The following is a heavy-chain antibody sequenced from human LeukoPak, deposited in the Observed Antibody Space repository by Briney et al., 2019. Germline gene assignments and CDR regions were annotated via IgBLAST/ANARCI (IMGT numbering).Heavy chain of an antibody. Sequence: SETLSLTCTVSGASIRGYYWSWIRQSPGRGLEWIGYIHYTGTTDYNPSLKNRVTISVDTSKNQFSLLLTSVTAADTAVYYCARGYGSGTYNNFNRWGQGLLVAVSS. J-gene: IGHJ4*02. V-gene: IGHV4-59*01. D-gene: IGHD3-10*01. CDR1: GASIRGYY. CDR3: ARGYGSGTYNNFNR. CDR2: IHYTGTT.